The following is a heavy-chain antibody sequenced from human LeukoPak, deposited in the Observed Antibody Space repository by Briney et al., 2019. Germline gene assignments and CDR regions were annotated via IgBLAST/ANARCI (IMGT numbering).Heavy chain of an antibody. Sequence: GSLRLSCAASGFTFSSYSMNWVRQAPGKGLEWVSYISSSGSTIYYADSVKGRFTISRDNAKNSLYLQMNSLRAEDTAVYYCARYYDFWSGPGPFDYWGQGTLVTVSS. CDR3: ARYYDFWSGPGPFDY. D-gene: IGHD3-3*01. V-gene: IGHV3-48*04. CDR2: ISSSGSTI. J-gene: IGHJ4*02. CDR1: GFTFSSYS.